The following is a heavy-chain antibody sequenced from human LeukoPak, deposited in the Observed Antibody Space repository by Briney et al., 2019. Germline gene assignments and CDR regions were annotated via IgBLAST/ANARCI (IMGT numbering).Heavy chain of an antibody. Sequence: ASVKVSCKASGYTFTSYGISWVRQAPGQGLEWMGWINPNSGGTNYAQKFQGRVTMTRDTSISTAYMELSRLRSDDTAVYYCARVYDFWSGYYSDYYYYYMDVWGKGTTVTVSS. CDR3: ARVYDFWSGYYSDYYYYYMDV. CDR2: INPNSGGT. V-gene: IGHV1-2*02. CDR1: GYTFTSYG. D-gene: IGHD3-3*01. J-gene: IGHJ6*03.